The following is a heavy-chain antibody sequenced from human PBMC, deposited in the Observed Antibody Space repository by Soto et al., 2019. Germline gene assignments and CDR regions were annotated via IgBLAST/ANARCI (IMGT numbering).Heavy chain of an antibody. CDR2: VYYDGST. D-gene: IGHD3-10*01. CDR1: GGSISSYY. Sequence: PSETLSLTCTVSGGSISSYYWSWIRQPPGKGPEWLGYVYYDGSTNYNPALESRVTMSIDTSKRQFSLKLSSVIAADTAVYYCVSYDRQSGRYSLDHWGQGTLVTVSS. V-gene: IGHV4-59*01. CDR3: VSYDRQSGRYSLDH. J-gene: IGHJ4*02.